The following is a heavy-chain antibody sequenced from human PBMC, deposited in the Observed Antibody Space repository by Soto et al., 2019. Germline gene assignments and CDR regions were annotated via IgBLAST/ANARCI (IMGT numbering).Heavy chain of an antibody. CDR1: GYSFTSYW. D-gene: IGHD2-15*01. J-gene: IGHJ6*02. Sequence: PGESQKISCQGSGYSFTSYWIGWVRQMPGKGLEWMGIIYPGDSDTRYSPSFQGQVTISADKSISTAYLQWSSLKASDTAMYYCARHVGGAPGSLYYGMDVWGQGTTVTVSS. CDR3: ARHVGGAPGSLYYGMDV. CDR2: IYPGDSDT. V-gene: IGHV5-51*01.